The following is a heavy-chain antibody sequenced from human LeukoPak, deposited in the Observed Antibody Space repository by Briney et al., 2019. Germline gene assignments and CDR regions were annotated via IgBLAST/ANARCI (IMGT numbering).Heavy chain of an antibody. Sequence: GGSLRLSCAASGFTFSSYGMHWVRQAPGKGLEWVAIIWYDGSNKYYADSVKGRFTISRDNSKNTLYLQMNSLRAEDTAVYYCAKTGDQGRVWGSYREFDYWGQGTLVTVSS. V-gene: IGHV3-33*06. D-gene: IGHD3-16*02. CDR2: IWYDGSNK. CDR3: AKTGDQGRVWGSYREFDY. J-gene: IGHJ4*02. CDR1: GFTFSSYG.